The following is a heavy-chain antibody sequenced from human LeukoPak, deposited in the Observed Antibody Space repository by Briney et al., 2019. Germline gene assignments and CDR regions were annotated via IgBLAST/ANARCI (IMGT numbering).Heavy chain of an antibody. J-gene: IGHJ1*01. Sequence: SETLSLTCSVSGGSIDSTSYFWGWVRQPPGKGLEWIASIYYTGDAYYTPSLKSRVTISIDTSKNQLSLKLNSVTAADTAVYYCARVAAGIGFFQHWGQGTLVTVSS. CDR1: GGSIDSTSYF. D-gene: IGHD6-13*01. V-gene: IGHV4-39*07. CDR3: ARVAAGIGFFQH. CDR2: IYYTGDA.